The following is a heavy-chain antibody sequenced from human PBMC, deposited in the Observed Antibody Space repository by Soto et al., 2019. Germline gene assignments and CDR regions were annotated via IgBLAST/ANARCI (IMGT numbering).Heavy chain of an antibody. CDR3: ARDLAGYCISTSCYYEGYYYYGMDV. V-gene: IGHV4-39*02. Sequence: PSETLSLTCTVSGGSISSSSYYWGWIRQPPGKGLEWIGSIYYSGSTYYNPSLKSRVTISVDTSKNQFSLKLSSVTAADAAVYYCARDLAGYCISTSCYYEGYYYYGMDVWGQGTTVT. D-gene: IGHD2-2*01. CDR1: GGSISSSSYY. J-gene: IGHJ6*02. CDR2: IYYSGST.